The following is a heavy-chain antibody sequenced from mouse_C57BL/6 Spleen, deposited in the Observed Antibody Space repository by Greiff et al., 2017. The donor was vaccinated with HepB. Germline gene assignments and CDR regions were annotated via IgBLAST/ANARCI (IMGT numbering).Heavy chain of an antibody. CDR1: GYTFTSYW. CDR2: IDPSDSYT. D-gene: IGHD1-1*01. Sequence: QVQLKQPGAELVKPGASVKLSCKASGYTFTSYWMQWVKQRPGQGLEWIGEIDPSDSYTNYNQKFKGKATFTVDTSSSTAYMQLSSLTSEDSAVYYCARGGTTVVADYWGQGTTLTVSS. J-gene: IGHJ2*01. V-gene: IGHV1-50*01. CDR3: ARGGTTVVADY.